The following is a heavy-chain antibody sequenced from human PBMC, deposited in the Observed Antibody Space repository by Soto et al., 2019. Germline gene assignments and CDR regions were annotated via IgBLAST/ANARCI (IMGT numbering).Heavy chain of an antibody. Sequence: GASVKVSCKASGGTFSSYAISWVRQAPGQGLEWMGGIIPIFGTANYAQKFQGRVTITADESTSTAYMELSSLRSEDTAVYYCAKRVVAADNWFDPWGQGTLVTVSS. J-gene: IGHJ5*02. D-gene: IGHD2-15*01. CDR1: GGTFSSYA. CDR2: IIPIFGTA. V-gene: IGHV1-69*13. CDR3: AKRVVAADNWFDP.